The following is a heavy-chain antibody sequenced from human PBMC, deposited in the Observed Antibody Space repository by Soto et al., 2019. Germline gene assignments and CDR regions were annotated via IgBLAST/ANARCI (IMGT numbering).Heavy chain of an antibody. CDR1: GGSISSYY. V-gene: IGHV4-59*08. D-gene: IGHD1-1*01. Sequence: SETLSLSCTVSGGSISSYYWSWIRQPPGKGLEWIGYIYYSGSTNYNPSLKSRVTISVDTSKNQFSLKLSSVTAADTAVYYCARPRHGYHYYGLDVSGQGTTVPVSS. J-gene: IGHJ6*02. CDR2: IYYSGST. CDR3: ARPRHGYHYYGLDV.